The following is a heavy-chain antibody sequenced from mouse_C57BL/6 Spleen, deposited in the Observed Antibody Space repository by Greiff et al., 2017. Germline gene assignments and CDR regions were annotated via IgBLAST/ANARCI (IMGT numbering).Heavy chain of an antibody. CDR3: ARKTTVVGFDY. V-gene: IGHV1-59*01. CDR1: GYTFTSYW. D-gene: IGHD1-1*01. Sequence: QVQLQQPGAELVRPGTSVKLSCKASGYTFTSYWMHWVKQRPGQGLEWIGVIDPSDSYTNYNQKFKGKATLTVDTSSSTAYMQLSSLTSEDSAVYYCARKTTVVGFDYWGQGTTLTVS. CDR2: IDPSDSYT. J-gene: IGHJ2*01.